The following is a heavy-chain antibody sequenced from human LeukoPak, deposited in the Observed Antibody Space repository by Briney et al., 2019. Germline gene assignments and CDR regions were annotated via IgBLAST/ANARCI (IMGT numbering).Heavy chain of an antibody. CDR2: LYSGGDT. CDR1: GFSITRKY. D-gene: IGHD1-26*01. V-gene: IGHV3-53*01. J-gene: IGHJ4*02. Sequence: GGSLRLSCAASGFSITRKYMSWVRQAPGKGLEWVSALYSGGDTSYADSVQGRLTISRDDSKNTLYLQMDSLRAEDTAVYYCARAVGATVGARKYWGQGTLVTVSS. CDR3: ARAVGATVGARKY.